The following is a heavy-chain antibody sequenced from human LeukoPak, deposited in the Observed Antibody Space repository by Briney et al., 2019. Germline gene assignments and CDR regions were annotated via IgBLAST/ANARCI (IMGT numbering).Heavy chain of an antibody. J-gene: IGHJ5*02. CDR3: ARFGIAAAGWFDP. V-gene: IGHV1-18*01. D-gene: IGHD6-13*01. CDR1: GYTFTSYG. Sequence: GASVKVSCKASGYTFTSYGISWVRQAPGQGLEWMGWISAYNSNTNYAQKLQGRVTMTTDTSTSKAYMERRSLRSDDTAVYYCARFGIAAAGWFDPWGQGTLVTVSS. CDR2: ISAYNSNT.